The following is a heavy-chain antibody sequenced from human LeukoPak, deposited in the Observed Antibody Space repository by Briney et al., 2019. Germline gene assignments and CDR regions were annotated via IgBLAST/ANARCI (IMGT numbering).Heavy chain of an antibody. D-gene: IGHD5-18*01. J-gene: IGHJ4*02. CDR3: AREPSGYSYGLDY. CDR1: GFTFSSYA. V-gene: IGHV3-30*04. CDR2: ISYDGSNK. Sequence: PGGSLRLSCAASGFTFSSYAMHWVRQAPGKGLEWVAVISYDGSNKYYADSVKGRFTISRDNSKNTLYLQMNSLRAEDTAVYYCAREPSGYSYGLDYWGQGTLVTVSS.